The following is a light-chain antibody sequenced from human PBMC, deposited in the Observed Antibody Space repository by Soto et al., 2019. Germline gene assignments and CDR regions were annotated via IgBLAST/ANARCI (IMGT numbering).Light chain of an antibody. CDR2: GAS. J-gene: IGKJ1*01. V-gene: IGKV3-20*01. CDR1: QRVTNSY. Sequence: EIVLTQSPGTLSLSPGERVTLSCRASQRVTNSYLAWYQQKPGQAPRLLIYGASSRATGIPARFSGGGSGTDFTLTISTLEPEDFAVYNCQQYGSSPLTFGQGTKVES. CDR3: QQYGSSPLT.